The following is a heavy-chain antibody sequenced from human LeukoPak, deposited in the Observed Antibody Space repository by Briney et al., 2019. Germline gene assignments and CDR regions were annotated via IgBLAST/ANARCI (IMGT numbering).Heavy chain of an antibody. Sequence: KPSETLSLTCTVSGGSLSDHFWTWIRQPAGKGLVWIGRIRWGTAYYNPSLESRVIISLDTSNNQFSLKVTSVTAADTAVYYCARGTERTRISGYYSFDYWGRGILVTVSS. D-gene: IGHD5-12*01. CDR1: GGSLSDHF. CDR3: ARGTERTRISGYYSFDY. V-gene: IGHV4-4*07. CDR2: IRWGTA. J-gene: IGHJ4*02.